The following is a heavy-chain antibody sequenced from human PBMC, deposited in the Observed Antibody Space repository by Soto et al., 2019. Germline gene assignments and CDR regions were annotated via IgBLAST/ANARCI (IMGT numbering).Heavy chain of an antibody. CDR3: AKVDTAMVGTD. J-gene: IGHJ4*02. CDR2: ISYDGSNK. V-gene: IGHV3-30*18. Sequence: GGSLRLSCAASGFTFSSYGMHWVRQAPGKGLEWVAVISYDGSNKYYADSVKGRFTISRDNSKNTLYLQMNSLRAEDTAVYYCAKVDTAMVGTDWGQGTLVTVSS. D-gene: IGHD5-18*01. CDR1: GFTFSSYG.